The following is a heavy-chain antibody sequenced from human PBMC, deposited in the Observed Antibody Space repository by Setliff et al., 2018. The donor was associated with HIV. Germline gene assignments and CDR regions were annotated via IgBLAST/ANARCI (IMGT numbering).Heavy chain of an antibody. CDR1: GGSFSGYF. J-gene: IGHJ4*02. D-gene: IGHD3-10*01. CDR3: ARGKYYFDSGTPSYFEY. V-gene: IGHV4-34*01. CDR2: INHDGIT. Sequence: PSETLSLTCAVYGGSFSGYFWSWNRQPPGKGLEWIGEINHDGITNYNPSLKSRVTVSVDMSKSQFSLKLSSVTAADTAVYYCARGKYYFDSGTPSYFEYWGQGSLVTVSS.